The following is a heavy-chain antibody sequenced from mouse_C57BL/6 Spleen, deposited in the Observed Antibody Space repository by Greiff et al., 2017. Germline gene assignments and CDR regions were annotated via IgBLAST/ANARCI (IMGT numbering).Heavy chain of an antibody. CDR1: GYSFTDYN. D-gene: IGHD6-1*01. Sequence: EVQLQQSGPELVKPGASVKISCKASGYSFTDYNMNWVKQSNGKSLEWIGVINPNYGTTSYNQKFKGKAKLTVDQSSSTAYMQLNLLSAEDSAVYYCARSLVEGVPFAYWGQGTLVTVSA. V-gene: IGHV1-39*01. J-gene: IGHJ3*01. CDR3: ARSLVEGVPFAY. CDR2: INPNYGTT.